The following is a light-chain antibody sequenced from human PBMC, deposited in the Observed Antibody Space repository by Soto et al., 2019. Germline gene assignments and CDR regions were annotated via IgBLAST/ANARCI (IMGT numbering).Light chain of an antibody. J-gene: IGLJ1*01. V-gene: IGLV2-14*01. CDR1: SSDVGGYNY. Sequence: QSALTQPASVSGSPGQSITISCTGTSSDVGGYNYVCWYKQHPGKAPQLMIYEVTNRPSGVSERFSGSKSGNTASLTISGLQAEDEADYYCSSYTSSSTLYVFGTGTKVTVL. CDR2: EVT. CDR3: SSYTSSSTLYV.